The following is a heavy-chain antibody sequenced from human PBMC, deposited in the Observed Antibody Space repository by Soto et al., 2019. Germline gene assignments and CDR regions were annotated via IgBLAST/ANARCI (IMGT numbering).Heavy chain of an antibody. D-gene: IGHD3-3*01. CDR3: ARWWSGRRQGLVP. Sequence: SETLSLTCNVSGGSFSPNYCSWIRQPPGKGLEWVGYIYYGGTTSYNPSLKCRVTISLETSKSQFSLRLSSVTAADTAVYYCARWWSGRRQGLVPWGQGTLVNVSS. CDR2: IYYGGTT. CDR1: GGSFSPNY. J-gene: IGHJ5*02. V-gene: IGHV4-59*12.